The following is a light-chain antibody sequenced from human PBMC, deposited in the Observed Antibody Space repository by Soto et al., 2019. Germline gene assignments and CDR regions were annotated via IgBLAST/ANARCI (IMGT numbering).Light chain of an antibody. CDR2: RTS. J-gene: IGKJ1*01. Sequence: EIVLTQSPGTVSLSPGERATLSCRASQSVSTNYLAWYQQKPGQAPRLLIYRTSTRATGIPDRFSGGGSGTDFTLTISRLAPEDFAVSYCQQYGTSPQTFCQGTKVEIK. V-gene: IGKV3-20*01. CDR3: QQYGTSPQT. CDR1: QSVSTNY.